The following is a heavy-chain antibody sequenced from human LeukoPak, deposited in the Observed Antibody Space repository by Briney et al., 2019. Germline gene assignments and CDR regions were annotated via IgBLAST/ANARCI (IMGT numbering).Heavy chain of an antibody. CDR3: ARDFWNEPSKYFDY. Sequence: GGSLRLSCSASGFTSGSYGMHWVRQAPGKGLEWVALRWYHGNDVDYADSVKGRFTISRDNSKNTLYLQMNSVRAEDTAVYFCARDFWNEPSKYFDYWGQGTLVTVSS. D-gene: IGHD3-3*01. J-gene: IGHJ4*02. CDR2: RWYHGNDV. V-gene: IGHV3-33*01. CDR1: GFTSGSYG.